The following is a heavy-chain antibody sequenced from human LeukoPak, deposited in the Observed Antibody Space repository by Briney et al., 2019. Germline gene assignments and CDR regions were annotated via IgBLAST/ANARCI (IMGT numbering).Heavy chain of an antibody. V-gene: IGHV3-48*03. CDR2: ISSSGTTI. CDR1: GFTISSYK. CDR3: ARDGLGFSGAFGHWFDP. J-gene: IGHJ5*02. D-gene: IGHD3-10*01. Sequence: PRGSLRLSCAASGFTISSYKMNWVPQVPGKGLEWVSYISSSGTTIYYADSVKGRFTISRDSAKNPLYLQMNSLRAEDTAVYYCARDGLGFSGAFGHWFDPWGQGTLVTVCS.